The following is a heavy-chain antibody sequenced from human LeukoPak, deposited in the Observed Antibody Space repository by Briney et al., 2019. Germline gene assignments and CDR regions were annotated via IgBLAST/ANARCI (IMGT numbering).Heavy chain of an antibody. D-gene: IGHD5-18*01. CDR1: GFSFSNYA. J-gene: IGHJ4*02. V-gene: IGHV3-23*01. CDR3: AKAAGYLL. Sequence: GGSLRLSCAASGFSFSNYAMSWVRQGPGKGLEWVSAIGGSIGSTFYTDSVKGRFTISRDNSKNTLSLQMNGLRAEDTAVYYCAKAAGYLLWGQGTLVTVSS. CDR2: IGGSIGST.